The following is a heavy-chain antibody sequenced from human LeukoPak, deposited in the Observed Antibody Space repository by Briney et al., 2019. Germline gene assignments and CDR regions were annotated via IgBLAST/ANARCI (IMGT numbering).Heavy chain of an antibody. CDR2: INHSGST. CDR1: GGSFSGYY. CDR3: ARGPGVPAAIVVKVFDI. V-gene: IGHV4-34*01. J-gene: IGHJ3*02. D-gene: IGHD2-2*02. Sequence: SETLSLTCAVYGGSFSGYYWSRLRQPPGKGLEWIGEINHSGSTNYNPSLKSRVTISVDTSKNQFSLKLGSVTAADTAVYYCARGPGVPAAIVVKVFDIWGQGTMVTVSS.